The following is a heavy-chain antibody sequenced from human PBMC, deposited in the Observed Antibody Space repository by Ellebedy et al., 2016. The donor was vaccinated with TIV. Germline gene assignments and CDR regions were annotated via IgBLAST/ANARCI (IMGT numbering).Heavy chain of an antibody. Sequence: MPGGSLRLSCTVSGASIRNRNYYWGWIRQPPGKGLQWVGNVYFSGSTYDNPSLKGRVAISMDSTLNKFCLRLRSVTAAEPAVYFCARLPKGMELWLSPNFCDSWGQGISVSVSS. CDR3: ARLPKGMELWLSPNFCDS. D-gene: IGHD1-7*01. J-gene: IGHJ4*02. V-gene: IGHV4-39*01. CDR1: GASIRNRNYY. CDR2: VYFSGST.